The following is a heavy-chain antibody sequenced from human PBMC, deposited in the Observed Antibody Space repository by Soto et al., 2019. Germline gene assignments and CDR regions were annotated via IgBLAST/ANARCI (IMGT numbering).Heavy chain of an antibody. CDR3: ARDPPRKSSSSSPLLDY. Sequence: GGSLRLSCAASGFTFSSYSMNWVRQAPGKGLEWVSSISSSSSYIYYADSVKGRFTISRDNAKNSLYLQMNSLRAEDTAVYYCARDPPRKSSSSSPLLDYWSQGTLVTVSS. CDR2: ISSSSSYI. J-gene: IGHJ4*02. D-gene: IGHD6-6*01. CDR1: GFTFSSYS. V-gene: IGHV3-21*01.